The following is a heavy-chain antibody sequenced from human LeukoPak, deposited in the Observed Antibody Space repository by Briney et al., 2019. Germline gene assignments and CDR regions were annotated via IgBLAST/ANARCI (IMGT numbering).Heavy chain of an antibody. CDR3: AKEGPIAVATYFDY. J-gene: IGHJ4*02. CDR1: GFTFDDYT. Sequence: GGSLRLSCAASGFTFDDYTMHWVRQAPGKGLEGVSLISGDGCTTNYADSVKGRFTISRDNSKNSLYLQMNTLTTEDTAFYYCAKEGPIAVATYFDYWGQGTLVTVSS. D-gene: IGHD6-19*01. CDR2: ISGDGCTT. V-gene: IGHV3-43*02.